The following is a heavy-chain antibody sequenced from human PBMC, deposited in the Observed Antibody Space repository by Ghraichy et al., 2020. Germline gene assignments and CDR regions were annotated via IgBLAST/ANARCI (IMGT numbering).Heavy chain of an antibody. D-gene: IGHD1-26*01. CDR3: ATGIVGATYEDPYFDY. CDR2: FDPEDGET. V-gene: IGHV1-24*01. Sequence: ASVKVTCKVSGYTLTELSMHWVRQAPGKGLEWMGGFDPEDGETIYAQKFQGRVTMTEDTSTDTAYMELSSLRSEDTAVYYCATGIVGATYEDPYFDYWGQGTLVTVSS. CDR1: GYTLTELS. J-gene: IGHJ4*02.